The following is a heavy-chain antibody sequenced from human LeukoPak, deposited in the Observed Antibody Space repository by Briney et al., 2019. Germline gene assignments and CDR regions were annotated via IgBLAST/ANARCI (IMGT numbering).Heavy chain of an antibody. D-gene: IGHD1-26*01. CDR1: GYTFTVYY. J-gene: IGHJ4*02. CDR2: INPNSGGT. CDR3: ARAKTYSGSYFAY. Sequence: ASVKVSCKASGYTFTVYYMHWVRQAPGQGLEWMGWINPNSGGTNYAQKFQGRVTMTRDTSISTAYMELSRLRSDDTAVYYCARAKTYSGSYFAYWGQGTLVTVSS. V-gene: IGHV1-2*02.